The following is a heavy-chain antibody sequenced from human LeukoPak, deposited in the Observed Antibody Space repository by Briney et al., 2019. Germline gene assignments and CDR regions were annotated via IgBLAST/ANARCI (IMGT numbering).Heavy chain of an antibody. CDR3: ARERGPLAAPVRVYDP. V-gene: IGHV1-69*13. CDR2: IIPIFGTA. J-gene: IGHJ5*02. CDR1: GGTFSSYA. Sequence: ASVKVSCKASGGTFSSYAISWVRQAPGQGLEWMGGIIPIFGTANYAQKFQGRVTITADESTSTAYMELSSLRSEDTAVYYCARERGPLAAPVRVYDPWGQGTLVTVSS. D-gene: IGHD6-6*01.